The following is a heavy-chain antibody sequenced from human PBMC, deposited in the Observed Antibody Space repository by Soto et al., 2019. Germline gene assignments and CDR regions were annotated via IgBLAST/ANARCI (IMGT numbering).Heavy chain of an antibody. J-gene: IGHJ4*02. CDR2: ISVYNGNT. V-gene: IGHV1-18*01. CDR3: ARAGQYYDSSGYVN. CDR1: GYSFATSG. D-gene: IGHD3-22*01. Sequence: QVKLVQSGTEVKKPGASLKVSCKASGYSFATSGFSWVRQAPGQGLEWMGWISVYNGNTNYDQKLHDRVTMTTDTSTTTAYLELRSLRSDDTAVYYCARAGQYYDSSGYVNWGQGTLVTVSS.